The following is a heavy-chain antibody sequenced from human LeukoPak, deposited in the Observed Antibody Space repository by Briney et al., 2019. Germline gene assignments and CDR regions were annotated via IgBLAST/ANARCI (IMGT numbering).Heavy chain of an antibody. V-gene: IGHV3-74*01. CDR2: INSDGSST. D-gene: IGHD3-3*01. Sequence: GGSLRLSCAASGFTFSSYWMHWVRHAPGKGLVWVSRINSDGSSTSYADSVKGRFTISRDNAKNTLYLQMNSLRAEDTAVYYCARDPTYYDFWSGYFDYWGQGTLVTVSS. CDR1: GFTFSSYW. J-gene: IGHJ4*02. CDR3: ARDPTYYDFWSGYFDY.